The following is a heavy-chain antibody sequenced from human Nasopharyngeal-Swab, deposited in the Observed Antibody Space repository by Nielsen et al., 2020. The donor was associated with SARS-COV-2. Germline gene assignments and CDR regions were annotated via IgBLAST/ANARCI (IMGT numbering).Heavy chain of an antibody. D-gene: IGHD3-22*01. CDR2: IFSNDEK. J-gene: IGHJ6*02. Sequence: WIRQPPGKALERLAHIFSNDEKSYSTSLKSRLTISKDTSKSQVVLTMTNMDPVDTATYYCARIIEVNTSYYYYGMDVWGQGTTVTVSS. V-gene: IGHV2-26*01. CDR3: ARIIEVNTSYYYYGMDV.